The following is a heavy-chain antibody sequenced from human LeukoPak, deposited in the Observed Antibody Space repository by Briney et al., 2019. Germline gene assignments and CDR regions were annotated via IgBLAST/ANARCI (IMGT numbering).Heavy chain of an antibody. D-gene: IGHD3-22*01. CDR2: ISYDGSNK. V-gene: IGHV3-30*04. Sequence: GGSLRLSCAASGFTFSSYAMTWVRQAPGKGLEWVAVISYDGSNKYYADSVKGRFTISRDNSKNTLYLQMNSLRAEDTAVYYCARDMDDSSGYYADYWGQGTLVTVSS. CDR1: GFTFSSYA. J-gene: IGHJ4*02. CDR3: ARDMDDSSGYYADY.